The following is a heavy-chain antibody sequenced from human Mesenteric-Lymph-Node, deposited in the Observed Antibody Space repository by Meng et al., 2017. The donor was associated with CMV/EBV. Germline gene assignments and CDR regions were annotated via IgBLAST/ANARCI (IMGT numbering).Heavy chain of an antibody. Sequence: SETLSLTCTVSGGSISSYYWSWIRQPPGKGLEWIGYKYYSGSTNYNPSLKSRVTILVDTAKSQFSLKLSSVTAADTAVYYCARGSWSGYAFDYWGQGTLVTVSS. CDR1: GGSISSYY. D-gene: IGHD3-3*01. CDR2: KYYSGST. J-gene: IGHJ4*02. V-gene: IGHV4-59*01. CDR3: ARGSWSGYAFDY.